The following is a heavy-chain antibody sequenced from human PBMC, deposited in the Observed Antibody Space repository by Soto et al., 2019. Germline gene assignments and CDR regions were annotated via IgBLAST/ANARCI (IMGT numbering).Heavy chain of an antibody. D-gene: IGHD3-22*01. Sequence: QVQLQESGPGLVKPSQTLSLNCTVSGGSISSGGYYWSWIRQHPGKGLEWIGYIYNSGSTYYNPSLKSRVTLSVDTSKNHFSLKLSSVTAAVTAVYYCAREDMGSSGYYYYFDYWGQGTLVTVSS. V-gene: IGHV4-31*03. CDR1: GGSISSGGYY. J-gene: IGHJ4*02. CDR2: IYNSGST. CDR3: AREDMGSSGYYYYFDY.